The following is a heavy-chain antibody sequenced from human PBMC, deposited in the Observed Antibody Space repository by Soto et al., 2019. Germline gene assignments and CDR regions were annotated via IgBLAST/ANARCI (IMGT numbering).Heavy chain of an antibody. CDR3: ARDGYYYDSSRSFDY. Sequence: ASFKFSCNTSGYTFTDFYMHWVPQAPLQGLEWMGWINPNSGGTKYAQNFQGWVTMTRDTSTSTAYMELRSLRSDDTAVYYCARDGYYYDSSRSFDYWGQGNLVTASS. CDR2: INPNSGGT. CDR1: GYTFTDFY. D-gene: IGHD3-22*01. J-gene: IGHJ4*02. V-gene: IGHV1-2*04.